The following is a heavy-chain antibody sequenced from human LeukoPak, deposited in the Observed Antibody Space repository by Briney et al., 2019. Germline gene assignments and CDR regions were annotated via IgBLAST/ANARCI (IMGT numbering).Heavy chain of an antibody. D-gene: IGHD3-10*01. V-gene: IGHV1-69*05. Sequence: SVKVSCKASGGTFASSGIGWVRLAPGQGLVWMGGTIPIYGTTFIAQKFQGRVTLTTDESTGTAYMEVNSLRSEDTAVYYCARTLLDSGAGSFFDWWGQGTLVTVSS. J-gene: IGHJ4*02. CDR1: GGTFASSG. CDR2: TIPIYGTT. CDR3: ARTLLDSGAGSFFDW.